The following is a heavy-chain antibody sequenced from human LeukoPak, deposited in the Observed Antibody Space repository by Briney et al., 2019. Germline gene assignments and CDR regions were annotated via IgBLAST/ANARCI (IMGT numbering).Heavy chain of an antibody. CDR2: ISSSSSYT. CDR1: GFTFSGYE. V-gene: IGHV3-48*03. J-gene: IGHJ4*02. Sequence: QPGGSLRLSCAASGFTFSGYEMNWVRQAPGRALEWISYISSSSSYTNYADSVKGRFTISRDNAKNSLYLQMNSLRAEDTAVYYCARDGHSYGYDLDYWGQGTLVTVSS. D-gene: IGHD5-18*01. CDR3: ARDGHSYGYDLDY.